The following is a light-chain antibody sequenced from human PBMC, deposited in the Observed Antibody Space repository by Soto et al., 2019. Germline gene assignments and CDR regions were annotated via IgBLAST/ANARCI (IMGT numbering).Light chain of an antibody. CDR2: GAS. J-gene: IGKJ4*01. Sequence: EIVLTQSPGTLSLSPGERATLSCRASQSVSRNYLAWYQQKPGQAPRLLIYGASSRATGIPDRFTGSGSGTDFTLTISRLEPEDFAVYYCQQYAGSPPATFGGGTKVDIK. CDR3: QQYAGSPPAT. V-gene: IGKV3-20*01. CDR1: QSVSRNY.